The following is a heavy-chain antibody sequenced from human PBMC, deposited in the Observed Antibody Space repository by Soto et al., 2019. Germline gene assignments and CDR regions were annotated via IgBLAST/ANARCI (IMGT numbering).Heavy chain of an antibody. J-gene: IGHJ6*02. D-gene: IGHD6-13*01. CDR3: AKDYSSTYYGMDV. CDR1: GFTFSDYY. CDR2: ISYDGSDK. V-gene: IGHV3-30*18. Sequence: GGSLRLSCAASGFTFSDYYMSWIRQAPGKGLEWVAVISYDGSDKYYADSVKGRFTISRDNSKNTLYLQMISLRIEDTAVYYCAKDYSSTYYGMDVWGQGITVTVSS.